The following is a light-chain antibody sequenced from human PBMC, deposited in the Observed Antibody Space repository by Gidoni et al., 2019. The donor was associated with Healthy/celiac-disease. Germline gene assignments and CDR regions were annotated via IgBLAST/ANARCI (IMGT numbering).Light chain of an antibody. V-gene: IGKV3-15*01. J-gene: IGKJ1*01. CDR3: QQYNDWPPRT. Sequence: ELVMTQSPATLSVSPGERATLSCRASQSVSTNLAWYQQKPGPPPRLRIYGASIRATGIPVRFSGSGSGTEFTLAISSLQSEDFAVYYCQQYNDWPPRTFGQGTKVEIK. CDR2: GAS. CDR1: QSVSTN.